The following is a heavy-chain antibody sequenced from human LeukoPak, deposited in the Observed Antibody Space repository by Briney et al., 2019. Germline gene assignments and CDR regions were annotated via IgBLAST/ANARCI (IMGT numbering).Heavy chain of an antibody. CDR2: INPSGST. Sequence: PSETLSLTCAVYGGSFSGYYWSWIRQPPGKGLEWIGEINPSGSTNYNPSLKSRVTISVDTSKNQFSLKLSSVTAADTAVYYCARHVSHDYGDYGGYYYGMDVWGQGTTVTVSS. D-gene: IGHD4-17*01. CDR1: GGSFSGYY. CDR3: ARHVSHDYGDYGGYYYGMDV. J-gene: IGHJ6*02. V-gene: IGHV4-34*01.